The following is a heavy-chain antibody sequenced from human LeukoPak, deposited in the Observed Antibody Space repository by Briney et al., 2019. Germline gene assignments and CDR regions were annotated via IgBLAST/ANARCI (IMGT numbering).Heavy chain of an antibody. Sequence: ETLSLTCTVSGGSISSSSYYWGWIRQAPGKGLEWVSAISGSGGSTYYADSVKGRFTIPRDNSRNTLYLQMNSLRPEDTAVYYCAKAIWVAATSSWFCLDYWGQGTLVTVSS. CDR2: ISGSGGST. V-gene: IGHV3-23*01. CDR3: AKAIWVAATSSWFCLDY. CDR1: GGSISSSSYY. D-gene: IGHD3-10*01. J-gene: IGHJ4*02.